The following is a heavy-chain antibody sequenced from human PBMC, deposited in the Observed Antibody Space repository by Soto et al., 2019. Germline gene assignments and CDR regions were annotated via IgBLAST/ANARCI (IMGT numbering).Heavy chain of an antibody. Sequence: ASVKVSCKASGYTFTSYYMHWVRQAPGQGLEWMGIINPSGGSTSYAQKFQGRVTMTRDTSTSTVYMELSSLRSEDTAVYYCARDLNDFWSGYYRYLDAWGQGTTVTVSS. CDR1: GYTFTSYY. V-gene: IGHV1-46*01. CDR2: INPSGGST. CDR3: ARDLNDFWSGYYRYLDA. D-gene: IGHD3-3*01. J-gene: IGHJ6*02.